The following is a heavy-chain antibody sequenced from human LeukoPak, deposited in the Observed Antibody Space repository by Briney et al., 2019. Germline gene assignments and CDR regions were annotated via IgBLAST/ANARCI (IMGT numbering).Heavy chain of an antibody. Sequence: GGSLRLSCAASGFTFSSYNMKWVRQAPGKGLEWVSSISSRSSNIFYADSGKGRFTISRDNAKKSLYLQMNSLRAEDTAVYYCASGVNYFDYWGQGTLVTVSS. V-gene: IGHV3-21*01. CDR2: ISSRSSNI. CDR1: GFTFSSYN. D-gene: IGHD3-3*01. J-gene: IGHJ4*02. CDR3: ASGVNYFDY.